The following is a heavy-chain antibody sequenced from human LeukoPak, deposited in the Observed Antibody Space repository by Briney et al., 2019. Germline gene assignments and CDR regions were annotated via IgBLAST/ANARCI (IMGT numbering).Heavy chain of an antibody. CDR1: GDTFSTYG. V-gene: IGHV1-69*04. CDR2: IIPTLDTV. D-gene: IGHD1-26*01. CDR3: AREVGPYCFDY. Sequence: ASVKVSCKVSGDTFSTYGISWVRQAPGQGLEWMGRIIPTLDTVKSAQKFRGRLTISADKSSNTAYMELSSLRSEDTAVYYCAREVGPYCFDYWGQGTLVTVSS. J-gene: IGHJ4*02.